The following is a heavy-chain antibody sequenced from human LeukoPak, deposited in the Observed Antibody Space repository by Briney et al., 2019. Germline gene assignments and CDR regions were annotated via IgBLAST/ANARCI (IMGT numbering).Heavy chain of an antibody. D-gene: IGHD2-21*02. Sequence: SETLSLTCTVSGDSISRSTYYWAWTRQPPGKGLEWIGSVYYGQSPYFNPSLESRATISVDTSKNQFSLQLSSVTAADTAVYYCARHTLVTAISTYNWFDPWGQGILVTVSS. CDR3: ARHTLVTAISTYNWFDP. CDR2: VYYGQSP. V-gene: IGHV4-39*01. CDR1: GDSISRSTYY. J-gene: IGHJ5*02.